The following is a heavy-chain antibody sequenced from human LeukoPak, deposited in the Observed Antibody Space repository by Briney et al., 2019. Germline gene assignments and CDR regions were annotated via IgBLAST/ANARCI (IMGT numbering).Heavy chain of an antibody. CDR3: AKDDYYDSSGDPNWFDP. V-gene: IGHV3-30*04. Sequence: GGSLRLSCAASGFTFSSYAMHWVRQAPGKGLEWVAVISYDGSDKYYADSVKGRFTISRDNSKNTLYLQMNSLRAEDTAVYFCAKDDYYDSSGDPNWFDPWGQGTLVTVSS. CDR2: ISYDGSDK. J-gene: IGHJ5*02. D-gene: IGHD3-22*01. CDR1: GFTFSSYA.